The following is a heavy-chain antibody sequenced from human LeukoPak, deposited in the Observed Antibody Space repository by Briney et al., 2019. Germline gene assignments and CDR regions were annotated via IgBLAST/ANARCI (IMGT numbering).Heavy chain of an antibody. CDR2: ISAYNGNT. CDR1: GYTFTSYG. D-gene: IGHD1-26*01. V-gene: IGHV1-18*01. CDR3: ARDLQYRIVGATPLFDY. J-gene: IGHJ4*02. Sequence: ASVKVSCEASGYTFTSYGISWVRQAPGQGLEWMGWISAYNGNTNYAQKLQGRVTMTTDTSTSTAYMELRSLRSDDTAVYYCARDLQYRIVGATPLFDYWGQGTLVTVSS.